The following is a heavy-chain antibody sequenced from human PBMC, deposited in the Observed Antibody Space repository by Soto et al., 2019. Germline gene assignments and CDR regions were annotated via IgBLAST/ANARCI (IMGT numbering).Heavy chain of an antibody. J-gene: IGHJ3*02. CDR3: AKGRQTLPGGRYCSGGSCSIANAFDI. V-gene: IGHV3-23*01. Sequence: HPGGSLRLSCAASGFTFSSYAMSWVRQAPGKGLEWVSAISGSGGSTYYADSVKGRFTISRDNSKNTLYLQMNSLRAEDTAVYYCAKGRQTLPGGRYCSGGSCSIANAFDIWGQGTMVTVSS. CDR2: ISGSGGST. D-gene: IGHD2-15*01. CDR1: GFTFSSYA.